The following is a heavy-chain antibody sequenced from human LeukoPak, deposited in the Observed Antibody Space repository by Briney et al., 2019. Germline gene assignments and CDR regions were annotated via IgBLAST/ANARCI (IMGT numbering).Heavy chain of an antibody. D-gene: IGHD2-15*01. J-gene: IGHJ5*02. CDR1: GYTFTSYG. CDR3: ARAGEYCSGGSCYSTWFDP. V-gene: IGHV1-8*01. Sequence: ASVKVSCKASGYTFTSYGINWVRQATGQGLEWMGWMNPNSGNTGYAQKFQGRVTMTRNTSISIAYMELSSLRSEDTAVYYCARAGEYCSGGSCYSTWFDPWGQGTLVTVSS. CDR2: MNPNSGNT.